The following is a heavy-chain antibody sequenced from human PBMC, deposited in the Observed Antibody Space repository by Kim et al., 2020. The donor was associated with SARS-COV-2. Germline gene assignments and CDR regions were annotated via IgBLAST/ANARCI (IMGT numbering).Heavy chain of an antibody. Sequence: SETLSLTCAVYGGSFSGYYWSWIRQPPGKGLEWIGEINHSGSTNYNPSLKSRVTISVDTSKNQFSLKLSSVTAADTAVYYCARARYFHWLAGYYFDYWG. J-gene: IGHJ4*01. CDR2: INHSGST. V-gene: IGHV4-34*01. D-gene: IGHD3-9*01. CDR3: ARARYFHWLAGYYFDY. CDR1: GGSFSGYY.